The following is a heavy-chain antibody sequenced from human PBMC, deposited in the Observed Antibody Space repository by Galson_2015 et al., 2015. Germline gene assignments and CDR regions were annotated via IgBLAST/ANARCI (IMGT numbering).Heavy chain of an antibody. CDR1: GFTFSSYA. D-gene: IGHD2-2*01. CDR2: ISYDGSNK. V-gene: IGHV3-30-3*01. Sequence: SLRLSCAASGFTFSSYAMHWVRQAPGKGLEWVAVISYDGSNKYYADSVKGRFTISRDNSKNTLYLQMNSLRAEDTAVYYCARDYCSSTSCYYYYYYMDVWGKGTTVTVSS. J-gene: IGHJ6*03. CDR3: ARDYCSSTSCYYYYYYMDV.